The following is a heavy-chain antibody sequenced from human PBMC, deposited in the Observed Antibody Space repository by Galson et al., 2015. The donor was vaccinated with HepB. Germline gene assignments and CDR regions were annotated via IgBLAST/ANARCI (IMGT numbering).Heavy chain of an antibody. J-gene: IGHJ4*02. CDR1: GFTFNSYA. V-gene: IGHV3-30*04. Sequence: SLRLSCAASGFTFNSYAMHWVRQAPGKGLQWVAVITYDGTNKFYARSVKGQFTISRDNSGNTLFLYMNSLRPEDTALYYCVKGGGYSAIRGRGGFDSWGQGALVTVSS. CDR3: VKGGGYSAIRGRGGFDS. CDR2: ITYDGTNK. D-gene: IGHD5-12*01.